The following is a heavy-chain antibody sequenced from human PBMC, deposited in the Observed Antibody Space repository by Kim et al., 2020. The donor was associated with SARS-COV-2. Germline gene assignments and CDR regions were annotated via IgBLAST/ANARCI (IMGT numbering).Heavy chain of an antibody. CDR2: ISGSGGST. V-gene: IGHV3-23*01. Sequence: GGSLRLSCAASGFTFSSYAMSWVRQAPGKGLEWVSAISGSGGSTYYADSVKGRFTISRDNSKNTLYLQMNSLRAEDTAVYYCAKVQGSIVGVYSSSWYPDAFDIWGQGTMVTVSS. CDR3: AKVQGSIVGVYSSSWYPDAFDI. D-gene: IGHD6-13*01. CDR1: GFTFSSYA. J-gene: IGHJ3*02.